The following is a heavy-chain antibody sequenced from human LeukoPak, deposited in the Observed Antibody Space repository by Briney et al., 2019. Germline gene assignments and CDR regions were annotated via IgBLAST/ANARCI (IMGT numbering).Heavy chain of an antibody. V-gene: IGHV4-30-4*07. J-gene: IGHJ4*02. CDR1: GGSISSGGYS. CDR2: IYYSGST. D-gene: IGHD1-26*01. CDR3: ARLTSGSYHSSEDY. Sequence: PSETLSLTCAVSGGSISSGGYSWSWIRQPPGKGLEWIGYIYYSGSTYYNPSLKSRVTISVDTSKNQFSLKLSSVTAADTAVYYCARLTSGSYHSSEDYWGQGTLVTVSS.